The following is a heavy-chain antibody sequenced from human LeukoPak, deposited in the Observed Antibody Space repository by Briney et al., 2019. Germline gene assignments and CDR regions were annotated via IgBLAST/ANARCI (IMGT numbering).Heavy chain of an antibody. Sequence: SETLSLTCAVSGGSIYGYYWTWIRQPPGKRLEWIGSVHYTGSTKYHPSLESRVSISLDRSENKFSLRLTSVTAADSAVYFCAGLITSEGFAARYFFFDYWGQGTLVTVSS. CDR2: VHYTGST. J-gene: IGHJ4*02. CDR1: GGSIYGYY. CDR3: AGLITSEGFAARYFFFDY. V-gene: IGHV4-59*01. D-gene: IGHD3-9*01.